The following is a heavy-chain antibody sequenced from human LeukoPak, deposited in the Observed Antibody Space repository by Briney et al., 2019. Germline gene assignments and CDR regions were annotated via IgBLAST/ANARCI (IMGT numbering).Heavy chain of an antibody. V-gene: IGHV3-13*01. CDR3: ARAAYSSTWYSRYFDL. CDR2: IGTDGEI. J-gene: IGHJ2*01. CDR1: GFTFSSYA. D-gene: IGHD6-13*01. Sequence: GGSLRLSCAASGFTFSSYAMSWVRQAPGKGLELVSGIGTDGEIYYPGSVKGRFTIYRENAKNSLYLQMNSLRAGDTAVYYCARAAYSSTWYSRYFDLWGRGTLVTVSS.